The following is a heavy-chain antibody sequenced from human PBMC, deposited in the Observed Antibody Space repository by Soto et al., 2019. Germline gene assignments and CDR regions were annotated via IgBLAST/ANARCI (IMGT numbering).Heavy chain of an antibody. CDR2: ISSNGGST. CDR1: GFTFSSYA. J-gene: IGHJ5*02. D-gene: IGHD3-3*01. CDR3: ARDSNPATTIYDFLDNWFDP. V-gene: IGHV3-64*01. Sequence: PGGSLRLSCAASGFTFSSYAMHWVRQAPGKGLEYVSAISSNGGSTYYANSVKGRFTISRDNSKNTLYLQMGSLRAEDMAVYYCARDSNPATTIYDFLDNWFDPWGQGTLVTVSS.